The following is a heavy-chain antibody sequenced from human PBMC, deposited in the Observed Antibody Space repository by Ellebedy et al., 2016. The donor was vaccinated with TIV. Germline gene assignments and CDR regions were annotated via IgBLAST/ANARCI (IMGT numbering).Heavy chain of an antibody. CDR1: GFTFSTYA. CDR2: ISGSGSRT. D-gene: IGHD3-3*01. J-gene: IGHJ6*02. Sequence: GESLKISCAASGFTFSTYATYWVRQAPGKGLEWVSFISGSGSRTYYADSVKGRFTISRDSSKNTVYLQMNGLRAEDTAVYYCANAPGYDCWSGTREDGMDVWGQGTTVTVSS. CDR3: ANAPGYDCWSGTREDGMDV. V-gene: IGHV3-23*01.